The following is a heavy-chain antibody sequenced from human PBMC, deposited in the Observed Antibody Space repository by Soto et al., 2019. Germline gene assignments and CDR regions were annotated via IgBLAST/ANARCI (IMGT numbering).Heavy chain of an antibody. Sequence: QVQLVQSAAELKKPGASVNVSCMTSGYTFTTYDITWVRQAPGQGLEWMGWINGYSGTTDYAQKFQGRVTMTTDTSGGIAFMELSRLNFDDTGVYFCARKMSGWPKFDWWGQGTLVTVSS. J-gene: IGHJ4*02. D-gene: IGHD6-19*01. CDR2: INGYSGTT. CDR1: GYTFTTYD. V-gene: IGHV1-18*04. CDR3: ARKMSGWPKFDW.